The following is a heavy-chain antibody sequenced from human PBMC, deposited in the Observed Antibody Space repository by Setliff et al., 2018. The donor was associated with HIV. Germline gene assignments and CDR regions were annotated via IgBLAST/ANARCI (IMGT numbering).Heavy chain of an antibody. CDR2: IEHSGST. CDR1: GVSFSGYY. D-gene: IGHD3-10*01. V-gene: IGHV4-34*01. J-gene: IGHJ4*01. Sequence: SETLSLTCAVYGVSFSGYYWNWIRQTPGKGLEWVGEIEHSGSTNYNPSLKSRVTISLDTSKNQFSLRLTSMTAADTAVYYCARGAINGYVSGRLTYLDTWGQGALVTVSS. CDR3: ARGAINGYVSGRLTYLDT.